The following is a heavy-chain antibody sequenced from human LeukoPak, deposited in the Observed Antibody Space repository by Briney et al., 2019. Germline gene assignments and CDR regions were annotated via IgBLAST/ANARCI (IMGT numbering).Heavy chain of an antibody. D-gene: IGHD3-16*01. CDR1: GGSFSFYY. J-gene: IGHJ4*02. CDR3: ARDSDSGFE. Sequence: SETLSLTCAVSGGSFSFYYWHWIRQPPGKGLEWIGEINNRGSTQYNPSPRSRVTISVDTSRNHSSLKLTSVTAADTAVYFCARDSDSGFEWGQGTLVTVSS. V-gene: IGHV4-34*01. CDR2: INNRGST.